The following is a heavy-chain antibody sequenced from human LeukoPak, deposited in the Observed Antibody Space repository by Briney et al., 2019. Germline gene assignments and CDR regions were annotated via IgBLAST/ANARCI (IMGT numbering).Heavy chain of an antibody. D-gene: IGHD2-2*01. CDR1: GGSISSYY. CDR3: ARGYVVVPAAIDY. Sequence: SETLSLTCTVSGGSISSYYWSWIRQPPGKGLEWIGYIYYSGSTNYNPSLKSRVTISVDTSKNQFSLKLSSVTAADTAVYYCARGYVVVPAAIDYWGQGTLVTVSS. CDR2: IYYSGST. V-gene: IGHV4-59*01. J-gene: IGHJ4*02.